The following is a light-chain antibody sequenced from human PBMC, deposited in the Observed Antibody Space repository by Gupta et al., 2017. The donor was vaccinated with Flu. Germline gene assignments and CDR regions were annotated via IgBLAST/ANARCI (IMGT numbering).Light chain of an antibody. V-gene: IGLV2-8*01. CDR1: SSDVGGYNH. CDR2: EVS. CDR3: NSYATGDKWV. J-gene: IGLJ3*02. Sequence: SVTISCSGTSSDVGGYNHVSWYQQHPGNAPKLLIYEVSERPSGVSDRFSGSKSGNTASLTVSGLQIEDEADYYCNSYATGDKWVFGGGTKLTVL.